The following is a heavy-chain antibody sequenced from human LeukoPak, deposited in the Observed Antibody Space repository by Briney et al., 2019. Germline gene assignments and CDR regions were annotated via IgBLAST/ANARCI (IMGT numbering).Heavy chain of an antibody. J-gene: IGHJ6*03. CDR3: ARTTEGGYTYDYFYYYYMDV. CDR1: GGSSSGYY. V-gene: IGHV4-59*01. Sequence: PSETLSLTCAVYGGSSSGYYWSWIRQPPGKGLEWIGYIYYSGSTNYNPSLKSRVTISVDTSKNQFSLKLSSVTAADTAVYYCARTTEGGYTYDYFYYYYMDVWGKGTTVTISS. D-gene: IGHD5-18*01. CDR2: IYYSGST.